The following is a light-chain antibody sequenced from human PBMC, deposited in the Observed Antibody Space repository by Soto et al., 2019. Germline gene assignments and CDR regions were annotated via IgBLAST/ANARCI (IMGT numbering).Light chain of an antibody. CDR3: QQYGNLTLT. CDR2: DAS. CDR1: QSVSSY. J-gene: IGKJ4*01. Sequence: EILLTQSPATLSLSPGERATLPCGASQSVSSYLAWYQQKPGKAPRLLIYDASSRATGIPDRFSGSGYGTDFTLTISRMENEDFAVYYCQQYGNLTLTFGGGTKVDIK. V-gene: IGKV3D-20*01.